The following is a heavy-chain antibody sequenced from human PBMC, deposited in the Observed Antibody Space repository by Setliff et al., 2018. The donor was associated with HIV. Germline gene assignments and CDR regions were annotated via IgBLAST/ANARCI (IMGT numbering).Heavy chain of an antibody. CDR2: ISGSGGST. V-gene: IGHV3-23*01. CDR1: GFTFSSYA. CDR3: AKMDVVVIPAAIRY. D-gene: IGHD2-2*01. J-gene: IGHJ4*02. Sequence: GESLKISCAASGFTFSSYAMTWVRQAPGKGLEWASGISGSGGSTYYADSVKGRFTISRDNSKNTLYLQMNSLRAEDTAVYYCAKMDVVVIPAAIRYWGQGTLVTVSS.